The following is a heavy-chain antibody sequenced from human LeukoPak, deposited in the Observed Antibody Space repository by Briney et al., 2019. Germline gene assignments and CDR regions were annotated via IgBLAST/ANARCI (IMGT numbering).Heavy chain of an antibody. CDR3: ARDLHGEINWFDP. J-gene: IGHJ5*02. Sequence: GSLRLSCAASGFTFSSYEMNWVRQPPGKGLEWIGYIYYSGSTNYNPSLKSRVTISVDTSKNQFSLKLSSVTAADTAVYYCARDLHGEINWFDPWGQGTLVTVSS. V-gene: IGHV4-59*01. CDR2: IYYSGST. CDR1: GFTFSSYE. D-gene: IGHD4-17*01.